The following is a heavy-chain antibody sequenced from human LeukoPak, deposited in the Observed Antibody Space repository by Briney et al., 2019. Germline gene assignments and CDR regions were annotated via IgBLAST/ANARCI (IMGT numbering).Heavy chain of an antibody. CDR2: ISGSAGST. CDR3: AKAKGWLQIFDY. J-gene: IGHJ4*02. V-gene: IGHV3-23*01. Sequence: GGSLRLSCAASGFTFSSYAMSWVRQAPGKGLEWVSTISGSAGSTYYADSVKGRFTISRDNSKNTLYLQMNSLRAEDTAVYYCAKAKGWLQIFDYWGQGTLVIVSS. D-gene: IGHD6-19*01. CDR1: GFTFSSYA.